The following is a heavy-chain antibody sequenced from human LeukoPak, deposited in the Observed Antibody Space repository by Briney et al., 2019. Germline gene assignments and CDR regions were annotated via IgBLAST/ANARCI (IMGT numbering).Heavy chain of an antibody. CDR3: AGRGQRYFRD. J-gene: IGHJ1*01. V-gene: IGHV4-59*08. D-gene: IGHD3-9*01. CDR1: GDSISTAY. CDR2: IYKIGNT. Sequence: SETLSLICSVSGDSISTAYWSWIRQSPEKGLEWIGYIYKIGNTDYNPSLKSRVTISLDTSKNQLSLSLKPVTAADTAVYYCAGRGQRYFRDWGQGTLVTVSS.